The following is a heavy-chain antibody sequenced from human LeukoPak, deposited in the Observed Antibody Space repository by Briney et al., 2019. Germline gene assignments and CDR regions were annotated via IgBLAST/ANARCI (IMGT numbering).Heavy chain of an antibody. V-gene: IGHV3-43*01. Sequence: PGGSLRLSCAASGFTFDDYTMHWVRQAPGKGLEWVSLISWDGGSTYYADSVKGRFTISRDNSKNSLYLQMNSLRTEDTALYYCAKDVDYEGYYGMDVWGQGTTVTVSS. CDR2: ISWDGGST. J-gene: IGHJ6*02. CDR3: AKDVDYEGYYGMDV. D-gene: IGHD4-17*01. CDR1: GFTFDDYT.